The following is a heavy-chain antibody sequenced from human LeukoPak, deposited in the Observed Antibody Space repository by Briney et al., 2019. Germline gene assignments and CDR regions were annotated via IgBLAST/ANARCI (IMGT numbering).Heavy chain of an antibody. V-gene: IGHV3-69-1*01. J-gene: IGHJ6*03. D-gene: IGHD5-18*01. CDR1: GFTFSDYY. CDR2: ISSSSYI. Sequence: GGSLRLSCAASGFTFSDYYVSWIRQAPGKGLEGVSSISSSSYIYYADSVKGRFTISRDNAKNLLSLQMNSLRAEDTAVYYCARVGTAMVTIVAPYFMDVWGKGTTVTVSS. CDR3: ARVGTAMVTIVAPYFMDV.